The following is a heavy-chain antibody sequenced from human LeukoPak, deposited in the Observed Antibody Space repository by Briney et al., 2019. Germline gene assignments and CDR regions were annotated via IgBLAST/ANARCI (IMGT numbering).Heavy chain of an antibody. V-gene: IGHV3-21*01. CDR1: GFTFSCYS. Sequence: GGSLTLSCAASGFTFSCYSMNWVGQAPGKGLEWVASISSSSSYIYYADSVKGRFTISRDNAKNSLYLQMNSLRAEDTAVYYCARAGFGEFLYYYYGMDVWGQGTTVTVSS. D-gene: IGHD3-10*01. CDR2: ISSSSSYI. CDR3: ARAGFGEFLYYYYGMDV. J-gene: IGHJ6*02.